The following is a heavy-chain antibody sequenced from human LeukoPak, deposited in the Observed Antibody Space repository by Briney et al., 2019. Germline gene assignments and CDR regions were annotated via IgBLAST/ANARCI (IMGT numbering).Heavy chain of an antibody. Sequence: PGGSLRLSCAASGFTFSSYAMHWVRQAPGKGLEWVAVISYDGSNKYYADSVKGRFTISRDNSKNTLYLQMNSLRAEDTAVYYCARDIESIAAAGTAPFGYWGQGTLVTVSS. CDR1: GFTFSSYA. CDR3: ARDIESIAAAGTAPFGY. D-gene: IGHD6-13*01. CDR2: ISYDGSNK. V-gene: IGHV3-30*04. J-gene: IGHJ4*02.